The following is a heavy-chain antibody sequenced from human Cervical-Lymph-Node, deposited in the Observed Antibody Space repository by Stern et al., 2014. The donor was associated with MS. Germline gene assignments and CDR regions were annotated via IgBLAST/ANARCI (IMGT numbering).Heavy chain of an antibody. V-gene: IGHV4-61*02. CDR1: GGSISSGSYY. Sequence: QVQLQESGPGLVKPSQTLSLTCTVSGGSISSGSYYWSWIRQPAGKGLEWIGYIYTRGSPSYTPSLESRVPISVDTSKNQFPLKLSSVTAADTAIYYCASVSGSAEFYGMDVWGQGTTVTVSS. CDR2: IYTRGSP. J-gene: IGHJ6*02. CDR3: ASVSGSAEFYGMDV. D-gene: IGHD3-10*01.